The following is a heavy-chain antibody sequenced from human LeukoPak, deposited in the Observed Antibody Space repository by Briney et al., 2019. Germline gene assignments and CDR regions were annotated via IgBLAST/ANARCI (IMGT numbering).Heavy chain of an antibody. Sequence: PGGSLILSCAASGFTFSSYAMSWVRQAPGKGLEWVSTISESGGSTYYADSVKGRFTISRDNSKNTLYLQMNSLRAEDTAVYYCARDSSGYYPLEYFQHWGQGTLVTVSS. D-gene: IGHD3-22*01. CDR2: ISESGGST. CDR1: GFTFSSYA. J-gene: IGHJ1*01. V-gene: IGHV3-23*01. CDR3: ARDSSGYYPLEYFQH.